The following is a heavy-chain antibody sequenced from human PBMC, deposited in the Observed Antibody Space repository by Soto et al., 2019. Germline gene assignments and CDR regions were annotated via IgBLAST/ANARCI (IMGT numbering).Heavy chain of an antibody. Sequence: QVQLVQSGAEVKKPGSSVKVSCKASGGTFSSYAISWVRQAPGQGLEWMGGIIPILGTANYAQKFQGRVTITADESTSTAYMELSSLRSEDTAVYYCARDYGGYSYGYPDACDIWGQGTMVTVSS. J-gene: IGHJ3*02. CDR3: ARDYGGYSYGYPDACDI. V-gene: IGHV1-69*12. D-gene: IGHD5-18*01. CDR1: GGTFSSYA. CDR2: IIPILGTA.